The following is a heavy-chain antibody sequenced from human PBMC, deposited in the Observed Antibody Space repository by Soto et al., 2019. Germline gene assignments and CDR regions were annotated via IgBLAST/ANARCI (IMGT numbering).Heavy chain of an antibody. CDR3: ARAHYGDYGYGMDV. CDR2: IYHSGTT. J-gene: IGHJ6*02. Sequence: QLQLQESGSGLVKPSQTLSLTCAVSGGSISSGGYSWSWIRQPPGKGLGWIGYIYHSGTTYYNPSLKSRVTISVDRSKNQFSRKLSSVTAADTAVYYCARAHYGDYGYGMDVWGQGTTVTVSS. V-gene: IGHV4-30-2*01. D-gene: IGHD4-17*01. CDR1: GGSISSGGYS.